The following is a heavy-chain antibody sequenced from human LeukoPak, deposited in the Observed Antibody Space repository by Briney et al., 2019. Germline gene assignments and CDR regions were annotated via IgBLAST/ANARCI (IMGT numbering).Heavy chain of an antibody. Sequence: GGSLRLSCAASGFTLSSYSMKWVRDATGRGLEWVSYISSSSSYIYYADSVKGRFTISRDNAKNSLYLQMNSLRAEDTAVYYCARDLGRRQHLEPNWFDPCGQGTLVTVSS. D-gene: IGHD6-13*01. V-gene: IGHV3-21*01. CDR2: ISSSSSYI. CDR1: GFTLSSYS. CDR3: ARDLGRRQHLEPNWFDP. J-gene: IGHJ5*02.